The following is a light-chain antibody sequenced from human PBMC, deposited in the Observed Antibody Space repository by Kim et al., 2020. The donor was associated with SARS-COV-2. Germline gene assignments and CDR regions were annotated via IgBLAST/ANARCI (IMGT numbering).Light chain of an antibody. V-gene: IGLV1-44*01. CDR1: SSNIGSYT. CDR3: AAWDDSLNAVV. Sequence: GQGISISCSGSSSNIGSYTVSWYQQLPGTAPKLLIYSNDQWPSGVPDRFSGSKSGTSASLAIGGLQSADEANYYCAAWDDSLNAVVFGGGTQLTVL. J-gene: IGLJ2*01. CDR2: SND.